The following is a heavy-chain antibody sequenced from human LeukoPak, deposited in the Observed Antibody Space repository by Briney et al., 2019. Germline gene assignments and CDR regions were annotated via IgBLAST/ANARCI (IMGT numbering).Heavy chain of an antibody. CDR2: ISYDGSNK. V-gene: IGHV3-30*18. Sequence: GGSLRLSCAASRFTFSSYGMHWVRQAPGKGLEWVAVISYDGSNKYYADSVKGRFTISRDNSKNTLYLQMNSLRAEDTAVYYCAKEAAAGTFYFDYWGQGTLVTVSS. CDR3: AKEAAAGTFYFDY. D-gene: IGHD6-13*01. J-gene: IGHJ4*02. CDR1: RFTFSSYG.